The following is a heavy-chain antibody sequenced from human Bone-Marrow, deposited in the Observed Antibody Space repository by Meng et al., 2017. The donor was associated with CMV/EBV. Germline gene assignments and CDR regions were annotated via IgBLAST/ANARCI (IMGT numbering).Heavy chain of an antibody. CDR1: GFTFSSYA. Sequence: GESLKISCAASGFTFSSYAMHWVRQAPGKGLEWVAVISYDGSNKYYADYVKGRFTISRDNSKNTLYLQMNSLRAEDTAVYYCARHRRGTRILDYWGQGTLVTVSS. J-gene: IGHJ4*02. CDR3: ARHRRGTRILDY. CDR2: ISYDGSNK. V-gene: IGHV3-30-3*01. D-gene: IGHD3-16*01.